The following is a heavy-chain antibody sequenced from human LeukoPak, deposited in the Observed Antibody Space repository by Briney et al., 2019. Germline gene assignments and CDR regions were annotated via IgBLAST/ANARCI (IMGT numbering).Heavy chain of an antibody. Sequence: PGGSLRLSCAASGFTFSSYAMHWVRQAPGKGLEWVAVISYDGSNKYYADSVKGRLTISRDNSKNTLYLQMNSLRAEDTAVYYCAKSYYDSSGYRGDLEYWGQGTLVTVSS. V-gene: IGHV3-30*04. CDR2: ISYDGSNK. CDR1: GFTFSSYA. J-gene: IGHJ4*02. D-gene: IGHD3-22*01. CDR3: AKSYYDSSGYRGDLEY.